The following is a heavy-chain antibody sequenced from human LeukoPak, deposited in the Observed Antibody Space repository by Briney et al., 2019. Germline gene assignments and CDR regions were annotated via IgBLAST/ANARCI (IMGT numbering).Heavy chain of an antibody. CDR2: TYSGGST. V-gene: IGHV3-53*01. Sequence: GGSLRLSCAASGFTVSSNYMSWVRQAPGKGLEWASVTYSGGSTYYADSVKGRFTISRDNSKNTLYLQMNSLRAEDTAVYYCARGSVVITFFDYWGQGTLVTVSS. J-gene: IGHJ4*02. D-gene: IGHD3-22*01. CDR1: GFTVSSNY. CDR3: ARGSVVITFFDY.